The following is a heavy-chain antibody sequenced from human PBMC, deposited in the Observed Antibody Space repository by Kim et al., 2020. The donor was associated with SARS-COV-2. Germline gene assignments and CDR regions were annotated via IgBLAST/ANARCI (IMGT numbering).Heavy chain of an antibody. J-gene: IGHJ5*02. CDR3: ERDPTGATAGSGGWSYP. D-gene: IGHD1-26*01. V-gene: IGHV3-23*01. CDR2: ISGRGSST. Sequence: GGSLRLSCAASGFTFSNYAMNWVRQAPGKGLEWVSSISGRGSSTFYADAAKGQFTISRDNYKDTLYVQMNILRVDDTAPDYCERDPTGATAGSGGWSYP. CDR1: GFTFSNYA.